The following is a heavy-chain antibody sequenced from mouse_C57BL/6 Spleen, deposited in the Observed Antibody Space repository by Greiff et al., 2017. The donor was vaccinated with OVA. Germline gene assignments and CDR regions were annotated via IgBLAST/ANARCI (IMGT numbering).Heavy chain of an antibody. J-gene: IGHJ4*01. Sequence: VQLQQSGAELVRPGASVKLSCTASGFNIKDDYMHWVKQRPEQGLEWIGWIDPENGDTEYASKFQGKATITADTSSNTAYLQLSSLTSEDTAGYYCTAPSMVSRGDYWGQGTSVTVSS. CDR1: GFNIKDDY. D-gene: IGHD2-9*01. CDR2: IDPENGDT. V-gene: IGHV14-4*01. CDR3: TAPSMVSRGDY.